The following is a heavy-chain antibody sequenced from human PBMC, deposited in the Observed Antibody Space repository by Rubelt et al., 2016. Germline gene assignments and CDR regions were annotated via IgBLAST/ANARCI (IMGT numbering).Heavy chain of an antibody. D-gene: IGHD1-26*01. V-gene: IGHV1-18*01. Sequence: QVQLVQSGAEVKKPGASVKVSCKASGYTFTSYGISWVRQAPGQGLEWLGWISAYNGNTNFAQKFQGRVTMTRETSISTAYMELSRLRSDDTAVYYCARASHSGSYNFDYWGQGTLVTVSS. CDR3: ARASHSGSYNFDY. CDR1: GYTFTSYG. J-gene: IGHJ4*02. CDR2: ISAYNGNT.